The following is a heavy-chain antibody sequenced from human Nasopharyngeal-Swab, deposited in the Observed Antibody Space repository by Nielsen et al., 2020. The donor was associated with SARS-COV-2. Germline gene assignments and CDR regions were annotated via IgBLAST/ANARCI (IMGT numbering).Heavy chain of an antibody. V-gene: IGHV4-59*01. J-gene: IGHJ4*02. D-gene: IGHD6-13*01. CDR3: ARDGYSSSRTLDY. CDR2: IYYSGST. Sequence: WIRQPPGKGLEWIGYIYYSGSTNYNPSLKSRVTISVDTSKSQFSLKLSSVTAADTAVYYCARDGYSSSRTLDYWGQGTLVTVSS.